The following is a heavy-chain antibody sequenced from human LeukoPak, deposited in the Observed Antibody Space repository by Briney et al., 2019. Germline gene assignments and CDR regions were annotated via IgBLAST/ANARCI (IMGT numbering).Heavy chain of an antibody. D-gene: IGHD1-26*01. Sequence: GGSLRLSCAASGFTFSSYAMSWVRQAPGKGLEWVSAISGSGGSTYYADSVKGRFTISRDNSKNTLYLQMNSLRAEDTAVYYCAKWLQTEIVGAAPFDYWGQGTLVTVSS. CDR1: GFTFSSYA. CDR3: AKWLQTEIVGAAPFDY. J-gene: IGHJ4*02. CDR2: ISGSGGST. V-gene: IGHV3-23*01.